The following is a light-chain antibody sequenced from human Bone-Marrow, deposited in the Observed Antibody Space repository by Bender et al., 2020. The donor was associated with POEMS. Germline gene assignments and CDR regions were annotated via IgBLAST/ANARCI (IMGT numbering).Light chain of an antibody. V-gene: IGLV1-40*01. J-gene: IGLJ2*01. CDR1: SSNIVACYD. CDR3: SSYAGGGVV. Sequence: QSVLTQPPSVSGAPRQRVTISCTGSSSNIVACYDVHWYQRLPGSAPKLLIYGNNNRPSGVPDRFSGSKSGTSASLAIAGLQAEDDGDYYCSSYAGGGVVLGGGTKLTVL. CDR2: GNN.